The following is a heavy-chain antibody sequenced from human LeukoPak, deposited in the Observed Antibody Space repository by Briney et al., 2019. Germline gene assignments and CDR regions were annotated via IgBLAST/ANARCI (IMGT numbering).Heavy chain of an antibody. J-gene: IGHJ6*03. CDR1: GFTFSSYS. CDR2: ISSSSSYI. V-gene: IGHV3-21*01. D-gene: IGHD2-2*01. Sequence: GGSLRLSCAASGFTFSSYSMNWVRQAPGKGLEWVSSISSSSSYIYYADSVKGRFTISRDNAKNSLYLQMNSLRAEDTAVYYCARVGGIVVVSYYHYYMDVWGKGTTVTVSS. CDR3: ARVGGIVVVSYYHYYMDV.